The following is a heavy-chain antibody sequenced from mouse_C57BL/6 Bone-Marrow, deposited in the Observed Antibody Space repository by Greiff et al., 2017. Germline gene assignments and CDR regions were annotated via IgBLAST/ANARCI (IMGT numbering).Heavy chain of an antibody. CDR1: GYTFTSYW. J-gene: IGHJ2*01. CDR3: ARRGMITTPCYFDY. Sequence: QVQLQQSGAELVKPGASVKMSCKASGYTFTSYWITWVKQRPGQGLEWIGDIYPGSGSTNYNEKFKSKATLTVDTSSSTAYMQLSSLTSEDSAVYYCARRGMITTPCYFDYWGQGTTRTVSS. D-gene: IGHD2-4*01. CDR2: IYPGSGST. V-gene: IGHV1-55*01.